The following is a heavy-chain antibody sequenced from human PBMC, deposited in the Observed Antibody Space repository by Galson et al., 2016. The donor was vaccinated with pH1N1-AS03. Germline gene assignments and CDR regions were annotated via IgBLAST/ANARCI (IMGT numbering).Heavy chain of an antibody. CDR2: ISASGGST. CDR1: GFTFSSNA. V-gene: IGHV3-23*01. J-gene: IGHJ6*02. Sequence: SLRLSCAASGFTFSSNAMTWVRQAPGKGLEWVSTISASGGSTFYADSVTGRFTISRDNFKNTLSLQMNNLRVDDTALYYCVKDMRGVANSDYGMDVWGQGTTVSVSS. D-gene: IGHD3-22*01. CDR3: VKDMRGVANSDYGMDV.